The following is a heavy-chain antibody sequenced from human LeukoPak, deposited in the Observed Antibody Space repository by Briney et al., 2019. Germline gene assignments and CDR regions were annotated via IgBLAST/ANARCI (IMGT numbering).Heavy chain of an antibody. CDR1: GVSISSSYW. V-gene: IGHV4-4*02. Sequence: SGTLSLTCAVSGVSISSSYWWSWVRQPPGKGLEWIGEIYHSRSTNYNPSLKSRVIISVDNSKNQFSLKLTSVTAADTAVYYCARGGMTTVTTATHWFDPGAGEPWSPSPQ. J-gene: IGHJ5*02. D-gene: IGHD4-17*01. CDR3: ARGGMTTVTTATHWFDP. CDR2: IYHSRST.